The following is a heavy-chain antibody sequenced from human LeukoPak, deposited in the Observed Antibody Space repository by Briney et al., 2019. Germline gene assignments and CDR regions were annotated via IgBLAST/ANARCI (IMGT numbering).Heavy chain of an antibody. Sequence: SETLSPTCAVYGGSFSGYYWGWIRQPPGKGLEWIGEINHSGSTNYNPSLKSRVTISVDTSKNQFSLKLSSVTAADTAVYYCARGLCSGGTCPWGYYFDYWGQGTLVTVSS. CDR3: ARGLCSGGTCPWGYYFDY. CDR2: INHSGST. J-gene: IGHJ4*02. CDR1: GGSFSGYY. D-gene: IGHD2-15*01. V-gene: IGHV4-34*01.